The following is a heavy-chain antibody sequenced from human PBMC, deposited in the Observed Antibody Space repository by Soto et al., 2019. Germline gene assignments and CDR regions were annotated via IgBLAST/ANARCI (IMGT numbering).Heavy chain of an antibody. D-gene: IGHD2-2*02. CDR2: IRSKAYGGTT. Sequence: SLRLSCTASGFTFGDYAMSWVRQAPGKGLEWVGFIRSKAYGGTTEYAASVKGRFTISRDDSKSIAYLQMNSLKTEDTAVYHCTLYCSSTSCYRGYGMDVWGQGTTVTVSS. CDR3: TLYCSSTSCYRGYGMDV. J-gene: IGHJ6*02. V-gene: IGHV3-49*04. CDR1: GFTFGDYA.